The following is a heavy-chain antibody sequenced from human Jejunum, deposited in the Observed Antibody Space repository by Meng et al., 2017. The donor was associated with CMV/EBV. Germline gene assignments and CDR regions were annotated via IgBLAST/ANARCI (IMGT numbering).Heavy chain of an antibody. CDR3: VASYYDIVTGYSKFDY. J-gene: IGHJ4*02. Sequence: PFSEYYMNWIRQAPGKGLEWVSYISISGSTIYYADSVKGRFTISRDNAKNSLYLQMNSLRAEDTAVYYCVASYYDIVTGYSKFDYWGQGTRVTVSS. V-gene: IGHV3-11*04. CDR1: PFSEYY. CDR2: ISISGSTI. D-gene: IGHD3-9*01.